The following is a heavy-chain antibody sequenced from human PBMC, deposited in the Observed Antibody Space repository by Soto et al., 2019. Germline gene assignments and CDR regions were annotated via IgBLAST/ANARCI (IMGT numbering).Heavy chain of an antibody. Sequence: EVQLVESGGDLVQPGGSLRLSCAASGFTFSSLWMTWVRQAPGKGLECVANIKEDGSVKYYVDSVKGRFTISRDNAKNSLYLQMVGLRAEETAVYYCARATRSLDFRGQGTLVTVSS. CDR3: ARATRSLDF. CDR2: IKEDGSVK. V-gene: IGHV3-7*05. J-gene: IGHJ4*02. CDR1: GFTFSSLW.